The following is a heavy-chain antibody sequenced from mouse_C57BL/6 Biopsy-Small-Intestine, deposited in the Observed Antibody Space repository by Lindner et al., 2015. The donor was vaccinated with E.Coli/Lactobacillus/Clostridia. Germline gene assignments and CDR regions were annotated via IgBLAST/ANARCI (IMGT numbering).Heavy chain of an antibody. CDR2: MFPGNGNT. J-gene: IGHJ2*01. CDR1: GYAFSSYW. Sequence: VQLQESGAELVKPGASVKISCKASGYAFSSYWMNWVKQRPGKGLEWIGQMFPGNGNTNYNGNFKGKATLTADKSSSTAYMQLSSLTSEDSAIYFCAREGTVGSDYWGQGTTLTVSS. V-gene: IGHV1-80*01. D-gene: IGHD1-1*01. CDR3: AREGTVGSDY.